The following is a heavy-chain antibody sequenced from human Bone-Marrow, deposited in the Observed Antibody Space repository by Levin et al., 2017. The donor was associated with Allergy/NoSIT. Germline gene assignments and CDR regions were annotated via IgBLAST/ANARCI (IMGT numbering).Heavy chain of an antibody. V-gene: IGHV4-59*01. J-gene: IGHJ6*02. CDR3: ARAGDWESSVWYGTKDYAMEF. CDR1: GVSINNYF. D-gene: IGHD6-19*01. Sequence: NSSETLSLTCNVSGVSINNYFWSWIRQPPGKGLERIGYIYSTASSSYNPSLKNRVTMSIETSKNQVSLTLRSVTAADTAVYYCARAGDWESSVWYGTKDYAMEFWGQGTTVTVSS. CDR2: IYSTASS.